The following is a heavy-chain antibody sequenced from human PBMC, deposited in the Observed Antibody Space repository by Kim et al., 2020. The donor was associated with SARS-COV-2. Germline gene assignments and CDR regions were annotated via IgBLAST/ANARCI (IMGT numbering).Heavy chain of an antibody. CDR1: EFTFSSYS. CDR2: ISSSSSYI. V-gene: IGHV3-21*01. D-gene: IGHD3-10*01. CDR3: ERDRGFGESTDADIDY. J-gene: IGHJ4*02. Sequence: GGSLRLSCAASEFTFSSYSMNWVRQAPGKGLEWVSSISSSSSYIYYADSVKGRFTISRDNAKNSLYLQMNSLRAEDTAVYYCERDRGFGESTDADIDYWGPGALVTVSS.